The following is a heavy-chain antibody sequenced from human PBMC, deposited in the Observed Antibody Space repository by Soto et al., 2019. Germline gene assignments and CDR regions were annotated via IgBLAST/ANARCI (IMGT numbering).Heavy chain of an antibody. CDR3: ARESIPGGYDPNYYYYGMDV. D-gene: IGHD5-12*01. V-gene: IGHV3-7*01. Sequence: GGSLRLSCAASGFTFSSYWMSWVRQAPGKGLEWVANIKQDGSEKYYVDSVKGRFTISRDNAKNSLYLQMSSLRAEDTAVYYCARESIPGGYDPNYYYYGMDVWGQGTTVTVSS. J-gene: IGHJ6*02. CDR1: GFTFSSYW. CDR2: IKQDGSEK.